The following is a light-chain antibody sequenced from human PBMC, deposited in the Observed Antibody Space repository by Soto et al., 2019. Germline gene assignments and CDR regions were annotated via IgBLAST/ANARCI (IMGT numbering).Light chain of an antibody. CDR3: SSYSSSSTLDV. Sequence: QSALTQPASVSGSPGQSITISCTGTSSDVGRYNYVSWYQHHPGKAPKLMIYDVTNRPSGVSNRFSGSKSGNTASLTISGLQAEDEADYYCSSYSSSSTLDVFGTGIKLTVL. CDR1: SSDVGRYNY. J-gene: IGLJ1*01. CDR2: DVT. V-gene: IGLV2-14*03.